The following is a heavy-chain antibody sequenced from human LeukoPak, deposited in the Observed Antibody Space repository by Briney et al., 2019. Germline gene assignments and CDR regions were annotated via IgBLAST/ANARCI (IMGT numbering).Heavy chain of an antibody. CDR2: ISGSGGST. D-gene: IGHD3-22*01. Sequence: PGGSLRLSCAASGFTFSSYAMHWVRQAPGKGLEWVSAISGSGGSTYYADSVKGRFTISRDNSKNTLYLQMNSLRAEDTAVYYCAKVGPSYYYDSSGYQDYWGQGTLVTVSS. CDR1: GFTFSSYA. J-gene: IGHJ4*02. V-gene: IGHV3-23*01. CDR3: AKVGPSYYYDSSGYQDY.